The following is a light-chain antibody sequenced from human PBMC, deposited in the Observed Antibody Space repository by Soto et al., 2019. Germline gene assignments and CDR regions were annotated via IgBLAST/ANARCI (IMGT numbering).Light chain of an antibody. V-gene: IGKV3-15*01. CDR3: QQYNEWPLT. CDR1: QSISRT. CDR2: GAS. J-gene: IGKJ4*01. Sequence: EILMTQSPATLSVSPGEGLTLSCRASQSISRTLAWYQQRPGQAPRLLIYGASSRATGVPARFSGSGSGTEFTLTISSLQSEDFAVYYCQQYNEWPLTFGGGTKVDIK.